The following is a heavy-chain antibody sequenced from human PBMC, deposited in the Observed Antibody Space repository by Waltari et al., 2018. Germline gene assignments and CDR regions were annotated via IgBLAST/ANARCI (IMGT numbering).Heavy chain of an antibody. D-gene: IGHD1-20*01. CDR2: ISVSDFT. Sequence: EVQLLQSGGDWVQAGGSLRLSCVKLGFPFGNAAISWVRQAPGTGLEWVSAISVSDFTYYADSVRGRFTISRDTSKNTVYLQLNSLRGEDAAVYYCAKPFYNWDDPLDSWGQGTLVTVSS. J-gene: IGHJ4*02. CDR1: GFPFGNAA. V-gene: IGHV3-23*01. CDR3: AKPFYNWDDPLDS.